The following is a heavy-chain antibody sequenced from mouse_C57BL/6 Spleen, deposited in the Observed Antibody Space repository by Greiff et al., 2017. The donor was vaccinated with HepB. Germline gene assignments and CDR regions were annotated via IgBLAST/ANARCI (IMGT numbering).Heavy chain of an antibody. D-gene: IGHD1-1*01. V-gene: IGHV1-82*01. CDR3: AREGDYYDSSPYYFDY. Sequence: QVQLKESGPELVKPGASVKISCKASGYAFSSSWMNRVKQRPGKGLEWIGRIYPGDGDTNYNGKFKGKATLTADKSSSTAYMQLSSLTSEDSAVYFCAREGDYYDSSPYYFDYWGQGTTLTVSS. J-gene: IGHJ2*01. CDR2: IYPGDGDT. CDR1: GYAFSSSW.